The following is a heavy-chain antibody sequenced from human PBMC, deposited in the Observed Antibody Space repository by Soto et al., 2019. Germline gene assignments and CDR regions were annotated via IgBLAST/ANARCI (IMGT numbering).Heavy chain of an antibody. CDR2: ISAYNGNT. Sequence: QVQLVQSGAEVKKPGASVKVSCKASGYTFTSYGISWVRLATGQGLEWMGWISAYNGNTIYAQKLQGRVTMTTDTSMSTAYMELRSLRSDDTAVYYCARATSTMIRQPYYYGSGSYYNGVDYWGQGTLVTVSS. D-gene: IGHD3-10*01. J-gene: IGHJ4*02. V-gene: IGHV1-18*01. CDR3: ARATSTMIRQPYYYGSGSYYNGVDY. CDR1: GYTFTSYG.